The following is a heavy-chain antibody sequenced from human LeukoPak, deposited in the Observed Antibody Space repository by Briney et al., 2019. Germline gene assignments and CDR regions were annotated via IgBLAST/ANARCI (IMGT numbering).Heavy chain of an antibody. CDR3: SRDYGFYSGLYYFDY. Sequence: ASVKASCKASGYTFTGHYIHWVRQAPGQGLEWMGWINPNSGGTKYAQKFQGRVTMTRDTSISTAYMEPSRLRSDDTAVYSCSRDYGFYSGLYYFDYWGQGTLVTVSS. D-gene: IGHD2-2*02. V-gene: IGHV1-2*02. CDR1: GYTFTGHY. J-gene: IGHJ4*02. CDR2: INPNSGGT.